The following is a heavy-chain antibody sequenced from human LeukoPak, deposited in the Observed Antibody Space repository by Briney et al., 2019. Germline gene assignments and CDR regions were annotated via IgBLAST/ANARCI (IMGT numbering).Heavy chain of an antibody. Sequence: ASVKVSCKVSGYTLTELSMHWVRQAPGKGLEWMGGFDPEDGETIYAQKFQGRVTMTEDTSTDTAYMELSSLRSEDTAVYYCATDLSYYYDSSGYYYRHYWGQGTLVTVSS. CDR3: ATDLSYYYDSSGYYYRHY. J-gene: IGHJ4*02. CDR1: GYTLTELS. CDR2: FDPEDGET. V-gene: IGHV1-24*01. D-gene: IGHD3-22*01.